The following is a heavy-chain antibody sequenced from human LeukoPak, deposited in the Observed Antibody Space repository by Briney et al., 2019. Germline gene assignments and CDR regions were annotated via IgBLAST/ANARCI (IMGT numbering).Heavy chain of an antibody. CDR3: ARDSYYYDSSGYHDAFDI. J-gene: IGHJ3*02. V-gene: IGHV4-61*02. D-gene: IGHD3-22*01. CDR1: GGSISSGSYY. Sequence: SETLSPTCTVSGGSISSGSYYWSWIRQPAGKGLEWIGRIYTSGSTNYNPSLKSRVTISVDTSKNQFSLKLSSVTAADTAVYYCARDSYYYDSSGYHDAFDIWGQGTMVTVSS. CDR2: IYTSGST.